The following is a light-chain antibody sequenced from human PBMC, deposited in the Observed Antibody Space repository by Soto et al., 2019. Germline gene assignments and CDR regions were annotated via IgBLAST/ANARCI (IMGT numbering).Light chain of an antibody. CDR2: EVT. CDR3: CSFAGGSTYVV. V-gene: IGLV2-23*02. J-gene: IGLJ2*01. CDR1: SSDVGSYSH. Sequence: QSALTQPASVSGSPGQSITISCSGTSSDVGSYSHVAWYQQFPGKTPKLIIYEVTYRPSGVSHRFSGSKSGNTASLTISGLLAEDEADYHCCSFAGGSTYVVFGGGTKLTVL.